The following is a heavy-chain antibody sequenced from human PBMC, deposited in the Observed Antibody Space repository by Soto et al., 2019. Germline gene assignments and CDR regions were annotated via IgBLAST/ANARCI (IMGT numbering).Heavy chain of an antibody. CDR3: AKGPEVRRSDWYFQH. CDR2: ISFDGRVQ. CDR1: GFTFSNYG. Sequence: QVQLVESGGGVIQPERSLRLSCAASGFTFSNYGMHWVRQAPGKGLEWVAVISFDGRVQYCADSVKGRFTLSRDNSKNTLYLQMNSLRAEDTAVYYCAKGPEVRRSDWYFQHWGQGTLVTVSS. J-gene: IGHJ1*01. V-gene: IGHV3-30*18. D-gene: IGHD6-19*01.